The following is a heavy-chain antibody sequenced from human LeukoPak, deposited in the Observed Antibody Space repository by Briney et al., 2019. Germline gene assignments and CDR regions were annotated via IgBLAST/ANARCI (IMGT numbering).Heavy chain of an antibody. CDR2: IYYDEST. J-gene: IGHJ4*02. CDR3: ARRRIVATIDY. Sequence: SETLSLTCTVSGGSICITSYYWAWIRQPPGRGLEWIGSIYYDESTYYNPSLKSRVTISVDTSKNQFSLKLNSVTAADTAVYYCARRRIVATIDYWGQGTLVTVSS. CDR1: GGSICITSYY. D-gene: IGHD5-12*01. V-gene: IGHV4-39*01.